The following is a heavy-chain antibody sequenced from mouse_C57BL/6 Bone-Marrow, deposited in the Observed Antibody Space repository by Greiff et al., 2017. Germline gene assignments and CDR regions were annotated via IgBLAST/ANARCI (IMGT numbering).Heavy chain of an antibody. D-gene: IGHD2-1*01. CDR2: ISYDGSN. CDR3: ARDEGGNFFFDY. J-gene: IGHJ2*01. CDR1: GYSITSGYY. V-gene: IGHV3-6*01. Sequence: EVQLQESGPGLVKPSQSLSLTCSVTGYSITSGYYWNWIRQFPGNKLEWMGYISYDGSNNYNPSLKNRISITRDTSKNQFFLKLNSVTTEDTATYYCARDEGGNFFFDYWGQGTTLTVSS.